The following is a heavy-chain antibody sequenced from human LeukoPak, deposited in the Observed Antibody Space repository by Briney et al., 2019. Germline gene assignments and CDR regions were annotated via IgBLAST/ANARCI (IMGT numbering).Heavy chain of an antibody. CDR1: GFTFSNYA. D-gene: IGHD3-3*01. CDR2: ISNSDATT. V-gene: IGHV3-23*01. Sequence: GGSLRLSCAASGFTFSNYAMNWVRQAPGKGLEWVSSISNSDATTYYADSVRGRCTISRDNSKNTLYLQMNSLRVEDTAVYYCARCITVFGVVIPEYYYYYMDVWGKGATVTVSS. CDR3: ARCITVFGVVIPEYYYYYMDV. J-gene: IGHJ6*03.